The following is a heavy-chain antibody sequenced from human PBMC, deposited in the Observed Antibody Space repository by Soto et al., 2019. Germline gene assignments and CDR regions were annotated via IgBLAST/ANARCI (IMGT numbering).Heavy chain of an antibody. CDR3: ARGKAAVVIRSNWFDP. J-gene: IGHJ5*02. Sequence: TLSLTCTVSGGSISSGGYYWSWIRQHPGKGLEWIGYIYYSGSTYYNPSLKSRVTISVDTSKNQFSLKLSSVTAADTAVYYCARGKAAVVIRSNWFDPWGQGTLVTVSS. D-gene: IGHD3-22*01. V-gene: IGHV4-31*03. CDR2: IYYSGST. CDR1: GGSISSGGYY.